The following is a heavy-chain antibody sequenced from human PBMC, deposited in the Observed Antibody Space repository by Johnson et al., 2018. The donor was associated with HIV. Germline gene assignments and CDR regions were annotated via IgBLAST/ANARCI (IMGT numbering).Heavy chain of an antibody. D-gene: IGHD6-19*01. V-gene: IGHV3-23*04. CDR2: ISGSGDTT. Sequence: VQLVESGGGLVRPGGSLRLSCAASAFTFSKYAMSWVRQAPGKGLEWVSGISGSGDTTDYADSVKGRFNVSRDNSKNTLYLQLDSLRAEDTAMYYWAKEVGWLGDAFDIWGQGTMVTVS. J-gene: IGHJ3*02. CDR3: AKEVGWLGDAFDI. CDR1: AFTFSKYA.